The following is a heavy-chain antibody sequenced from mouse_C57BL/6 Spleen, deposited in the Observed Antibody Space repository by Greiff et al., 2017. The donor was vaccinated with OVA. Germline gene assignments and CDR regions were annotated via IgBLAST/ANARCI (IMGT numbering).Heavy chain of an antibody. V-gene: IGHV1-82*01. J-gene: IGHJ3*01. CDR2: IYPGDGDT. Sequence: QVQLQQSGPELVKPGASVKISCKASGYAFSSSWMNWVKQRPGKGLEWIGRIYPGDGDTNYNGKFKGKHTLTADKSSSTAYMQLSSLTSEDSAVYFCARGDLPEAWFAYWGQGTLVTVSA. CDR3: ARGDLPEAWFAY. D-gene: IGHD6-1*01. CDR1: GYAFSSSW.